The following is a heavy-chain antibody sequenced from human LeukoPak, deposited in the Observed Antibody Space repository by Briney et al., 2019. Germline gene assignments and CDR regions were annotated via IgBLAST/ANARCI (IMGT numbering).Heavy chain of an antibody. V-gene: IGHV3-23*01. Sequence: PGESLRLSCGASGLTVSSYGMSWVRQAPGKGLEWVSTIIGSAVNTYYADSVKGRFTISRDDSKNTVYLQMNTLRAEDTAVYFCARGVIVGATTGDDALDIWGQGTMVTVSS. D-gene: IGHD1-26*01. CDR3: ARGVIVGATTGDDALDI. CDR2: IIGSAVNT. CDR1: GLTVSSYG. J-gene: IGHJ3*02.